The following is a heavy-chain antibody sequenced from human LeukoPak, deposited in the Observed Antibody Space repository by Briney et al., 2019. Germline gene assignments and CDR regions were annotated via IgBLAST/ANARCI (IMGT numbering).Heavy chain of an antibody. V-gene: IGHV3-33*01. D-gene: IGHD3-10*01. J-gene: IGHJ4*02. CDR3: ARAGGSGSFDY. CDR2: IWYDGSNK. Sequence: PGGSLRLSCAASGFTFSSYGMHWVRQAPGKGLEWVAVIWYDGSNKYYADSVKGRFTISRDNSKNTLYLQMNSLRAEDTAVYYCARAGGSGSFDYWGQGTLVTVSS. CDR1: GFTFSSYG.